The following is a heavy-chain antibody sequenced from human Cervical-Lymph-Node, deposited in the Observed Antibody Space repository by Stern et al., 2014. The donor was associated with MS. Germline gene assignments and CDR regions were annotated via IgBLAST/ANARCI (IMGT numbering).Heavy chain of an antibody. Sequence: VQLVESGPGLVKPSETLSLTCTVSGGSVSSGNYYWSWIRQPPGKGLEWIGYIYYSGGTNYTPSLESRVTISIDTSKNQFSLKLTSVTAADTAIYYCAREVRWSHVDYWGQGTLVTVSS. CDR1: GGSVSSGNYY. CDR2: IYYSGGT. CDR3: AREVRWSHVDY. V-gene: IGHV4-61*01. J-gene: IGHJ4*02. D-gene: IGHD4-23*01.